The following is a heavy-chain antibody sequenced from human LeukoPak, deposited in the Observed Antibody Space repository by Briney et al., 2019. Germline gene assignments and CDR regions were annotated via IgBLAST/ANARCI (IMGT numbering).Heavy chain of an antibody. CDR1: GFTFSSYR. Sequence: GGSLRLSCAASGFTFSSYRMNWIRQAPGKGLEWVSSISGSGEFILYADSLKGRFTISRDNGKNSLYLQMNSLRPEDTAVYYCAKDDSPGYHFFDSWGQGTLVTVSS. D-gene: IGHD3-22*01. V-gene: IGHV3-21*01. J-gene: IGHJ4*02. CDR3: AKDDSPGYHFFDS. CDR2: ISGSGEFI.